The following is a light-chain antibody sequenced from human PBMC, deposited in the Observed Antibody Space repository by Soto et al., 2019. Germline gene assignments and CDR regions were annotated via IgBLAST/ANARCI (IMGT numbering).Light chain of an antibody. CDR3: SAWGASLKARV. V-gene: IGLV1-44*01. J-gene: IGLJ3*02. CDR2: NNN. CDR1: SSNIGSYN. Sequence: QSVLTQPPSASGTPGQRVTISCTGSSSNIGSYNVNWYQQVPGTAPKLLIYNNNQRPSGVPDRFSGSKSGTSASLAIIGLQSDDEADYYCSAWGASLKARVFGGGTKLTVL.